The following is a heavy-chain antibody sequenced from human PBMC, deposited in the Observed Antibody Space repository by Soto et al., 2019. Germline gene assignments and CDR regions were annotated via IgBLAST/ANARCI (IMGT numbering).Heavy chain of an antibody. CDR3: DKMTEYGGFPRSRYY. CDR2: ISGGGGTT. CDR1: GFTFRSYA. J-gene: IGHJ4*02. Sequence: GGSLRLSCAASGFTFRSYAMSWVRQAPGKGLEWVSGISGGGGTTYYAGSVKGRFTISRDNSKNTLYLQMNSLRAEDTAVYYGDKMTEYGGFPRSRYYWGKGTLVTAAS. D-gene: IGHD4-17*01. V-gene: IGHV3-23*01.